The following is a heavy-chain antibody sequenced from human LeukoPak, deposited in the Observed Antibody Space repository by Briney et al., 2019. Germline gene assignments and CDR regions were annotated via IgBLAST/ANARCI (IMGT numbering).Heavy chain of an antibody. CDR3: VRVTYGDSDSLLRY. V-gene: IGHV3-64*01. J-gene: IGHJ4*02. D-gene: IGHD4-17*01. CDR2: ISSNGGST. Sequence: GGSLRLSCAASGFTFRSYTMYWVRQAPGKGLEYVSGISSNGGSTYYANSVKGRFTISRDNSKNTLYLQMGSLRPEDMAVYYCVRVTYGDSDSLLRYWGQGTLVTVSS. CDR1: GFTFRSYT.